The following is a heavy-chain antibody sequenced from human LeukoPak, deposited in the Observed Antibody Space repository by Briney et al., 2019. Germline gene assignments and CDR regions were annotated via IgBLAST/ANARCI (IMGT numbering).Heavy chain of an antibody. V-gene: IGHV4-4*02. Sequence: SETLSLTCAVSGGSIITTNWWSWVLQPPGKGLEWIGKVHLNGATNYNPSLESRVSMSIDKSKNHLSLELSSVTAADTAMYYCTRESGAFSPFGFWGQGTLVTVSS. CDR3: TRESGAFSPFGF. J-gene: IGHJ4*02. CDR1: GGSIITTNW. D-gene: IGHD1-26*01. CDR2: VHLNGAT.